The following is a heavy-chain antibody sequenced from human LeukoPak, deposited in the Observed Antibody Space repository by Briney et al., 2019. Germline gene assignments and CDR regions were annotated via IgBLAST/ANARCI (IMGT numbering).Heavy chain of an antibody. CDR3: ARRSGIYYSAADY. CDR2: IYPGDSDT. V-gene: IGHV5-51*01. D-gene: IGHD1-26*01. Sequence: GESLKISCKGSGYSFINYWIGWVRQMPGKGLEWMGIIYPGDSDTRYSPSFQGQVTISADKSISTAYLQWSSLKASDTAIYYCARRSGIYYSAADYWGQGSLVTVSS. J-gene: IGHJ4*02. CDR1: GYSFINYW.